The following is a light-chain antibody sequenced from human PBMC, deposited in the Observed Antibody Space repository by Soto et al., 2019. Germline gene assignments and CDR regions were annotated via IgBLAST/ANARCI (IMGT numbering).Light chain of an antibody. Sequence: DLQMPQSPSTLPASRGDRGTITCRASQRISRRLARYEQQPEKAPKHLIYDASSLESGVPSRFSCSGSGTEFTLTISSLQPDDLATYYCQEYNIYLWTFGQG. CDR2: DAS. CDR1: QRISRR. V-gene: IGKV1-5*01. J-gene: IGKJ1*01. CDR3: QEYNIYLWT.